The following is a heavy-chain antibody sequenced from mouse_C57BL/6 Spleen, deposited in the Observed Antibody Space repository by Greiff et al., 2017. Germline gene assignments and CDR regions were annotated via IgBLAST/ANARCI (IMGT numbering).Heavy chain of an antibody. J-gene: IGHJ2*01. Sequence: QVQLQQPGAELVKPGASVTLSCKASGYTFTSYWMHWVQQRPGQGLEWIGMIHPNSGSTNYNEKLKSKATLTVDKSSRTAYMQLSRLTSEDSAVYYCASRIHTGDYWGQGTTLTVSS. CDR1: GYTFTSYW. V-gene: IGHV1-64*01. CDR3: ASRIHTGDY. CDR2: IHPNSGST. D-gene: IGHD5-1-1*01.